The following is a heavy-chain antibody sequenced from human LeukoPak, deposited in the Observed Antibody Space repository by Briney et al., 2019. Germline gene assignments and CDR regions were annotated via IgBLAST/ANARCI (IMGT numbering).Heavy chain of an antibody. Sequence: GGSLRLSCAASGFTFSAYEMNWVRQAPGKGLEWVSYISSTSNTIYYADSVKGRFTIFRDNAKNSLYLQMNSLRAEDTALYYRARGLTYGIDYWGQGTLVTVSS. D-gene: IGHD3-9*01. CDR1: GFTFSAYE. CDR2: ISSTSNTI. V-gene: IGHV3-48*03. CDR3: ARGLTYGIDY. J-gene: IGHJ4*02.